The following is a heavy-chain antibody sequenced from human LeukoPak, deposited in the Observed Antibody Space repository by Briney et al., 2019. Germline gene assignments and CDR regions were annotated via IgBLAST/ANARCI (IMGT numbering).Heavy chain of an antibody. J-gene: IGHJ4*02. CDR1: GGSFSGHY. V-gene: IGHV4-34*01. Sequence: SETLSLTCAVYGGSFSGHYWTWIRQSPGKGLEWIGESTHSGSTNYNPSLKSRLTISVDTFKNQFSLKLTSVSAADTAVYHCARGRTGAAALDFWGREPWSPSPQ. D-gene: IGHD6-25*01. CDR2: STHSGST. CDR3: ARGRTGAAALDF.